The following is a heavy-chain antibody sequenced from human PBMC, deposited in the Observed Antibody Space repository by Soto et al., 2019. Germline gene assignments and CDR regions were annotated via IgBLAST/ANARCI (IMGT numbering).Heavy chain of an antibody. CDR3: AKGGVSRVDALEV. Sequence: EVQLVESGGGLAQPGRSLRLSCAASGFIFDEYAMHWVRQVPGKGLEWVSTVSWNSATIAYADSVKGRFIISRDSATNSLYLQMSSLSPEDTALYYCAKGGVSRVDALEVWGQGTLVIVSS. V-gene: IGHV3-9*01. CDR2: VSWNSATI. D-gene: IGHD3-16*02. CDR1: GFIFDEYA. J-gene: IGHJ3*01.